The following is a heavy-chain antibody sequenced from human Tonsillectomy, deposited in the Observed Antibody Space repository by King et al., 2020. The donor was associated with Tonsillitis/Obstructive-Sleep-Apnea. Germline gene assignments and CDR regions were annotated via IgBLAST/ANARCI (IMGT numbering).Heavy chain of an antibody. CDR2: ISYDGTNK. Sequence: VQLVESGGGVIQPWRSLRLSCAASGFTFSHYSMHWVRQAPGRGLEWVAIISYDGTNKYYADSVKGRFTISRDNSKNTLYLQMNSLRAEDSAVYYCARGGPSILGVVTDYFFDYGGQGPLVTVS. V-gene: IGHV3-30*04. CDR3: ARGGPSILGVVTDYFFDY. D-gene: IGHD3-3*01. J-gene: IGHJ4*02. CDR1: GFTFSHYS.